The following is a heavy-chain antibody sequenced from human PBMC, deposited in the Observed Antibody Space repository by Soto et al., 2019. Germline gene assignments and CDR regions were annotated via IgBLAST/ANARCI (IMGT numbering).Heavy chain of an antibody. D-gene: IGHD2-21*01. CDR2: INPSGGYT. CDR1: GYSFTSYD. J-gene: IGHJ5*02. CDR3: ARGGCFVVVSDPYDL. V-gene: IGHV1-46*03. Sequence: ASVKVSCKASGYSFTSYDMNWVRQAPGQGLEWLGIINPSGGYTTYAQRFLGRVTMTSDTSTSTVHMELGSLTSEDTAVYYCARGGCFVVVSDPYDLWGQGTLVTVSS.